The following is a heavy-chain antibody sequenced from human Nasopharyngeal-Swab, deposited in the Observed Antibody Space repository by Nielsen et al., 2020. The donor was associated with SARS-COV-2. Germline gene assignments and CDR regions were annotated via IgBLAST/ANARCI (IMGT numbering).Heavy chain of an antibody. CDR2: ISAYNGNT. J-gene: IGHJ6*02. CDR1: GYTFTSYG. Sequence: ASVKVSCKASGYTFTSYGIRWVRQAPGQGLEWMGWISAYNGNTNYAQKLQGRVTMTTDTSTSTAYMELRSLRSDDTAVYYCARDFRVGCSSTSCYYYYGMDVWGQGTTVTVSS. D-gene: IGHD2-2*01. CDR3: ARDFRVGCSSTSCYYYYGMDV. V-gene: IGHV1-18*01.